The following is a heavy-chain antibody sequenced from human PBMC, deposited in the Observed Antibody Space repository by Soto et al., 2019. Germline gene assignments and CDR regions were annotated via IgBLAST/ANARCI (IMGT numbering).Heavy chain of an antibody. V-gene: IGHV4-59*08. CDR2: IYYSGST. CDR3: ARTSVATTSSNWFDP. CDR1: GGSISSYY. Sequence: SETLCLTCTVAGGSISSYYWSWIRQPPGKGLEWIGYIYYSGSTNYNPSLKSRVTISVDTSKNQFSLKLSSVTAADTAVYYCARTSVATTSSNWFDPWGQGTLVTVSS. J-gene: IGHJ5*02. D-gene: IGHD5-12*01.